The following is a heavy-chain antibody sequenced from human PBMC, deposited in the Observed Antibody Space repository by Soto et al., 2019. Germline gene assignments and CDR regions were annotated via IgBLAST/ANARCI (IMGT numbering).Heavy chain of an antibody. V-gene: IGHV4-39*01. D-gene: IGHD1-1*01. J-gene: IGHJ5*02. Sequence: QLQLQESGPGLVKPSETLSLTCTVSGGSISSSSYYWGWIRQPPGKGVEWIGSIYYSGSTYYNPSLKSRVTISVYTSKNQFSLKLSSVTAADTAVYYCARRVRERPLTWGQGTLVTVSS. CDR1: GGSISSSSYY. CDR3: ARRVRERPLT. CDR2: IYYSGST.